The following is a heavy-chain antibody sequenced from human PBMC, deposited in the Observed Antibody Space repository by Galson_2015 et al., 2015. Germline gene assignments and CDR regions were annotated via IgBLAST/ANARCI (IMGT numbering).Heavy chain of an antibody. CDR1: GFTFSSYA. V-gene: IGHV3-30-3*01. D-gene: IGHD6-6*01. CDR2: ISYDGSNK. J-gene: IGHJ4*02. Sequence: SLRLSCAASGFTFSSYAMHWVRQAPGKGLEWVAVISYDGSNKFYADSVKGRFTISRDNSKNTLYLQMNSLRPEDTAVYYCARVGGDIAARTWGYFDYWGQGTLVIVSS. CDR3: ARVGGDIAARTWGYFDY.